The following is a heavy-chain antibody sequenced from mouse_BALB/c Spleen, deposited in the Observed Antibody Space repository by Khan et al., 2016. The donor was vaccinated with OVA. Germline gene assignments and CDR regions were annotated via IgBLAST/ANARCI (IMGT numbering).Heavy chain of an antibody. CDR2: IYPGRGQT. D-gene: IGHD1-1*01. J-gene: IGHJ3*01. CDR3: ARGNYYGSTSWLGY. CDR1: GYIFTDYY. Sequence: QVQLKQSGPELVKPGASVRVSCKASGYIFTDYYINWVKQTPGQGLEWIGWIYPGRGQTQYNENFKGKATLTVDTSSNTAYMDLSSLTSEDTAVYCCARGNYYGSTSWLGYWGQGTLVTVST. V-gene: IGHV1-84*02.